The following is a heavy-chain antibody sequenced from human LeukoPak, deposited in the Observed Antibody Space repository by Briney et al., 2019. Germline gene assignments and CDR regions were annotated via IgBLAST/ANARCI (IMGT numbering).Heavy chain of an antibody. J-gene: IGHJ4*02. V-gene: IGHV4-34*01. D-gene: IGHD3-22*01. CDR2: INHSGST. Sequence: TSETLSLTCAVYGGSFSGYYWSWIRQPPGNGLEWIGEINHSGSTNYNPSLKSRVTISVDTSKNQFSLKLSSVTAADTAVYYCARGVQETTPPLYDSSGYYSFGDYWGQGTLVTVSS. CDR3: ARGVQETTPPLYDSSGYYSFGDY. CDR1: GGSFSGYY.